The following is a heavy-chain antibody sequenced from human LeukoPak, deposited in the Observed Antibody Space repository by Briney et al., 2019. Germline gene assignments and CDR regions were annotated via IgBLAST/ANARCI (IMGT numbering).Heavy chain of an antibody. CDR2: IKQDGSEK. D-gene: IGHD3-3*01. Sequence: PGGSLRLSCAASGFTFSSYWMSWVRQAPGKGLEWVANIKQDGSEKYYVDSVKGRFTISRDNAKNSLYLQMNSLRAEDTAVYYCARGGLIFGVVINFDYWGQGTLVTVSS. CDR3: ARGGLIFGVVINFDY. CDR1: GFTFSSYW. V-gene: IGHV3-7*01. J-gene: IGHJ4*02.